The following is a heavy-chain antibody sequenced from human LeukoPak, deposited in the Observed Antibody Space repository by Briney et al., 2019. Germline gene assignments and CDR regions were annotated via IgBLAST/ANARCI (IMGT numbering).Heavy chain of an antibody. J-gene: IGHJ4*02. Sequence: SVKVSCKASGFTFTSSAMQWVRQARGQRLEWIGWIVVGSGNTKYAEKFQERVTITRDMSTSTAYMELSSLRSEDTAVYYCAAGHYYDSSGYPKSPDYWGQGTLVTVSS. CDR1: GFTFTSSA. CDR2: IVVGSGNT. CDR3: AAGHYYDSSGYPKSPDY. D-gene: IGHD3-22*01. V-gene: IGHV1-58*02.